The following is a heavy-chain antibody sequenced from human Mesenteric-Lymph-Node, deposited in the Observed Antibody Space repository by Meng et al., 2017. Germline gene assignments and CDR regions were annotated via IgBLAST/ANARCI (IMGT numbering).Heavy chain of an antibody. J-gene: IGHJ4*02. CDR1: GYTFTSYT. Sequence: QGQLVQSGSELKKPGASVKVSCEASGYTFTSYTVSWVRQAPGQGLEWMGWFVNYRDTYPAPKFQDRVTMTTDTHTNTVIMELRSLTSDDTAVYYCVKGTPGRSYCDYWGQGTLVTVSS. V-gene: IGHV1-18*01. D-gene: IGHD3-10*01. CDR2: FVNYRDT. CDR3: VKGTPGRSYCDY.